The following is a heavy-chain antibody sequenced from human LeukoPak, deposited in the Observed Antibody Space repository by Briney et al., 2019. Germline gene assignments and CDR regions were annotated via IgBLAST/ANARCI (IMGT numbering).Heavy chain of an antibody. V-gene: IGHV4-59*01. CDR1: GGSISSYY. CDR3: ARAYSSSWYGGQGINYFDY. Sequence: SETLSLTCTVSGGSISSYYWSWIRQPPGKGLEWIGYIYYSGSTNYNPSLKSRVTISVDTSKNQFSLKLSSVTAADTAVYYCARAYSSSWYGGQGINYFDYWGQGTLVTVSS. J-gene: IGHJ4*02. D-gene: IGHD6-13*01. CDR2: IYYSGST.